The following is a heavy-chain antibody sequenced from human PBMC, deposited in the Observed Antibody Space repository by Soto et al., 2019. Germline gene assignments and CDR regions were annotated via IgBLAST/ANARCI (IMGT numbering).Heavy chain of an antibody. V-gene: IGHV3-23*01. CDR2: ISGSGGRT. CDR3: AKGGYYSLFDI. D-gene: IGHD3-16*01. Sequence: GGSLRLSCVASGFPFSIYAMSWVRQTPGKGLEWVSGISGSGGRTYYADSVKGRFTISRDNSNNTLSLQMHILRVEDTAVYFCAKGGYYSLFDIWGQGTMVTVSS. J-gene: IGHJ3*02. CDR1: GFPFSIYA.